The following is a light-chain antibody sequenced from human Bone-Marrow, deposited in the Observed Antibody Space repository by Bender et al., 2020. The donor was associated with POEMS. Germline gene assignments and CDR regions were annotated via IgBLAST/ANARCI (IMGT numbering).Light chain of an antibody. Sequence: QSALTQPASVSGSPGQSITISCTGAGSNIDAYDYVSWYQQHPGKAPKLIIYGVNNRPSGVYDRFSGSKSANTASLTISGLQPEDEADYYCNSYTTSSTWVFGGGTKLTVL. J-gene: IGLJ3*02. CDR2: GVN. V-gene: IGLV2-14*03. CDR1: GSNIDAYDY. CDR3: NSYTTSSTWV.